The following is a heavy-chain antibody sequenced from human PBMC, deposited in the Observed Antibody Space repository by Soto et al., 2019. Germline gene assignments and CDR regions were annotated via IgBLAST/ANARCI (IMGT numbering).Heavy chain of an antibody. Sequence: SETLSLTCAVYGGSFSGYYWSWIRQPPGKGLEWIGEINHSGSTNYNPSLKSRVTISVDTSKNQFSLKLSSVTAADTAVYYRARELGYDILTGYYPDIWGQGTMVTVSS. CDR1: GGSFSGYY. CDR3: ARELGYDILTGYYPDI. CDR2: INHSGST. D-gene: IGHD3-9*01. V-gene: IGHV4-34*01. J-gene: IGHJ3*02.